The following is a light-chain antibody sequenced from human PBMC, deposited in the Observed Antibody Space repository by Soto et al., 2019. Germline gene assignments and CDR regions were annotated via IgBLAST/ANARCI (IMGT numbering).Light chain of an antibody. V-gene: IGKV3-20*01. CDR3: QQYGSSPRT. CDR1: QSVFSSY. Sequence: EIVLTQSPGTLSLSPGERATLSCRASQSVFSSYLAWYQQKPGQAPRLLIYGASRRATGIPDRFSGSGSGTDFTLTISRLETEVFAVYYCQQYGSSPRTFGGWKEVEIK. J-gene: IGKJ4*01. CDR2: GAS.